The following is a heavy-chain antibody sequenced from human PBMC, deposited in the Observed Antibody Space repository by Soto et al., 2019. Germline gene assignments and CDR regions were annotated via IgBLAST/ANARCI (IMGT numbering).Heavy chain of an antibody. V-gene: IGHV1-18*01. CDR1: GYAFTTYG. Sequence: QVHLVQSGAEVKKPGASVKVSCQVSGYAFTTYGITCVRQAPGQGLEWMGWISAHNGNTNYAQKLQGRVTVTRDTSTSTAYMELRSLRYDDTAVYYCARGRYGDYWGQGALVTVSS. CDR3: ARGRYGDY. J-gene: IGHJ4*02. D-gene: IGHD1-1*01. CDR2: ISAHNGNT.